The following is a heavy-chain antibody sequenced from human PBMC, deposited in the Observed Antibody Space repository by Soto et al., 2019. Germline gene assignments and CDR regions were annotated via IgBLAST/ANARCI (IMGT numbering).Heavy chain of an antibody. CDR2: IIPVSGAA. V-gene: IGHV1-69*01. CDR1: GGTFGSYA. Sequence: QVQLVQSGAEVKKPGSSVKVSCKASGGTFGSYAFSWVRQAPGQGLEWMGGIIPVSGAAHYAQKFQGRVTITAEESTSRAYMGLSSLSSQDTAGYCCAPALGCRSTSCTLDYWGQGTRVIVSS. D-gene: IGHD2-2*01. CDR3: APALGCRSTSCTLDY. J-gene: IGHJ4*02.